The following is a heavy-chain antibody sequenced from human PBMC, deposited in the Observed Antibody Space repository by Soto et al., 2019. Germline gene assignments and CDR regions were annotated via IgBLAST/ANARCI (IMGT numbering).Heavy chain of an antibody. J-gene: IGHJ5*02. V-gene: IGHV3-74*01. CDR1: GFTLSSYW. Sequence: PGGSLRLSCAASGFTLSSYWMHWVRQAPGKGLVWVSRINSDGSSTSYADSVKGRFTISRDNAKNTLYLQMNSLRAEDTAVYYCARSDMIADRWFDPWGQGTLVTVSS. D-gene: IGHD6-6*01. CDR3: ARSDMIADRWFDP. CDR2: INSDGSST.